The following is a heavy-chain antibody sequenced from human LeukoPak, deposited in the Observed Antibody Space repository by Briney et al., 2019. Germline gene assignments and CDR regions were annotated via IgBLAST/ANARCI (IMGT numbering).Heavy chain of an antibody. J-gene: IGHJ5*02. V-gene: IGHV3-11*04. CDR2: IISSGRTI. CDR3: ARDEGSYAYNWFEP. Sequence: PGGSLRLSCAASGFTFSDYYMSWMRPAPGKGREGVAYIISSGRTIYYAHSVNGGFTISRDNAKNSLYLQTNSLRAEDTAVYYCARDEGSYAYNWFEPWGQGPLLPASS. D-gene: IGHD2-2*01. CDR1: GFTFSDYY.